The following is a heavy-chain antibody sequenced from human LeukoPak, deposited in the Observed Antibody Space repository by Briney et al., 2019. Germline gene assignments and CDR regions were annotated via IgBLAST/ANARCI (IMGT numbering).Heavy chain of an antibody. D-gene: IGHD3-10*01. J-gene: IGHJ6*03. CDR2: IYYSGST. Sequence: KTSETLSLTCTVSGGSISSYYWSWIRQPPGKGLEWIGYIYYSGSTNYNPSLKSRVTISVDTSKNQFSLKLSSVTAADTAVFYCARETSQKGTHYMDVWGKGTTVTIPS. CDR3: ARETSQKGTHYMDV. CDR1: GGSISSYY. V-gene: IGHV4-59*01.